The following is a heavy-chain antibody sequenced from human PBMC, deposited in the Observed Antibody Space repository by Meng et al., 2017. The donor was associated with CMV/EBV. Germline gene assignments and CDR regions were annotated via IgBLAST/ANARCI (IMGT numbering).Heavy chain of an antibody. CDR1: GGSISSYY. CDR3: ARALVVETNPRNYYYYGMDV. V-gene: IGHV4-59*01. CDR2: IYYSGST. Sequence: SETLSLTCTVSGGSISSYYWSWIRQPPGKGLEWIGYIYYSGSTNYNPSLKSRVTISVDTSKNQFSLKLSSVTAADTAVYYCARALVVETNPRNYYYYGMDVWGQGTTVTVSS. D-gene: IGHD2-21*01. J-gene: IGHJ6*02.